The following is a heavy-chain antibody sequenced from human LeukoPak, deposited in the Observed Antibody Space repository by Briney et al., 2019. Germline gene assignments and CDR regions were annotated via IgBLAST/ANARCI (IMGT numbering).Heavy chain of an antibody. D-gene: IGHD3-3*01. V-gene: IGHV1-2*02. Sequence: ASVKVSCKASGYTFTGYYLHWVRQAPGQGPEWMGWINPNSGSTNSAQKFPGRVTLTRDTSISTAYMELTSLRSDDTAVYYCASPHYDFSHYYYGMDVWGQGTTVTVSS. CDR2: INPNSGST. J-gene: IGHJ6*02. CDR3: ASPHYDFSHYYYGMDV. CDR1: GYTFTGYY.